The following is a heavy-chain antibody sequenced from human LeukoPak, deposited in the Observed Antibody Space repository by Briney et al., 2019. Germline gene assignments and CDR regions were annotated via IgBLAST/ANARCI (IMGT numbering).Heavy chain of an antibody. D-gene: IGHD3-10*01. J-gene: IGHJ6*02. Sequence: GGSLRLSCAASGFTFSSYSMNWVRQAPGKGLEWVSSISSSSSYIYYANSVKGRFTISRDNAKNSLYLQMNSLRAEDTAVYYCARAGASYYYHYGMDVWGQGTTVTVSS. V-gene: IGHV3-21*01. CDR2: ISSSSSYI. CDR3: ARAGASYYYHYGMDV. CDR1: GFTFSSYS.